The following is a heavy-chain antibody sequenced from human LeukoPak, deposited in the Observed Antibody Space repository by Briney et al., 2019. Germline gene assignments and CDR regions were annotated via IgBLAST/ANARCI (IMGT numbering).Heavy chain of an antibody. CDR3: ARDHCSSTSCYDWFDP. V-gene: IGHV1-2*02. D-gene: IGHD2-2*01. Sequence: ASVKVSCKASGYTFTGYYMHWVRQAPGQGLEWMGWINPNSGGTNYAQKFQGRVTMTRDTSISTAYMELSRLRSDDTAVYYCARDHCSSTSCYDWFDPWGQGTLVTVS. J-gene: IGHJ5*02. CDR1: GYTFTGYY. CDR2: INPNSGGT.